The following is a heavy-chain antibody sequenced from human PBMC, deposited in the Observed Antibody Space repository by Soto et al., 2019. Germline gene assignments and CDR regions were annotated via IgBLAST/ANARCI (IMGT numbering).Heavy chain of an antibody. CDR2: IIPIFGTA. J-gene: IGHJ4*02. D-gene: IGHD3-22*01. CDR3: ALDYYDTIRGYYFDY. V-gene: IGHV1-69*01. CDR1: GGTFSSYA. Sequence: QVQLVQSGAEVNKPGSSVKVSCKASGGTFSSYAISWVRQAPGQGLEWMGGIIPIFGTANYAKKFQGRVTITADESTSTAYMELSSLRSEDTAVYYCALDYYDTIRGYYFDYWGQGTLVTVSS.